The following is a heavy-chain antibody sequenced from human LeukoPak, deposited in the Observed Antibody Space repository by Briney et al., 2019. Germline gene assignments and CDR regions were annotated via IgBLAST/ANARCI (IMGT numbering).Heavy chain of an antibody. CDR3: AKEGRSLQTY. Sequence: GGSLRLSCAASGFMFSSNWMSWVRLAPGKGLEWVANIKEDGTETYYVDSVKGRLTISRDNAKNSLYLQMNSLRVEDTAVYYCAKEGRSLQTYWGQGTLVTVSS. CDR1: GFMFSSNW. J-gene: IGHJ4*02. D-gene: IGHD5-24*01. CDR2: IKEDGTET. V-gene: IGHV3-7*03.